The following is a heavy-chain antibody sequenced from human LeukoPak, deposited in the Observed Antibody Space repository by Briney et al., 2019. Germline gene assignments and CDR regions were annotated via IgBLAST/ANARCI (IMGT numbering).Heavy chain of an antibody. J-gene: IGHJ4*02. Sequence: GGSLRLSCAASGFTFSTHDVNWVRQAPGKGLEWVSFINSRSSTIYYADSVKGRFTISRDNAKNSLYLQMNSLRAEDTAVYYCARDQYSSGCCGPFDYWGQGTLVTVSS. CDR3: ARDQYSSGCCGPFDY. CDR2: INSRSSTI. V-gene: IGHV3-48*04. CDR1: GFTFSTHD. D-gene: IGHD6-19*01.